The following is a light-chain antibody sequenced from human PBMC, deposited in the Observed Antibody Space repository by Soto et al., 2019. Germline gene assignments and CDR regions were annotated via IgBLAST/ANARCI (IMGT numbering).Light chain of an antibody. CDR2: AAS. V-gene: IGKV1-39*01. Sequence: DIQMTQSPSSLAASVGDRVTITCRASQSIGNHLNWYQRKPGKAPNLLIYAASSLHGGVPSRFSGSGSGTDFTLTISSLQPEDFATYYCQQGHSYPLTFGQGTKVEIK. CDR1: QSIGNH. CDR3: QQGHSYPLT. J-gene: IGKJ1*01.